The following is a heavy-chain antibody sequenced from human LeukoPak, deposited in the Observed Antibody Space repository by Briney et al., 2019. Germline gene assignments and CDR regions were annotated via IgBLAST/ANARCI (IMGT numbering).Heavy chain of an antibody. CDR1: GGSFSGYY. CDR3: VRYASGSPGAFDY. V-gene: IGHV4-34*01. Sequence: PSETLSLTCAVYGGSFSGYYWSWIRQPPGKGLEWIAEINHSGSTNYNPSLKSRVTISVDTSKNQFSLRLSSVTAADTAVYYCVRYASGSPGAFDYWGQGTLVTVSS. D-gene: IGHD5-12*01. CDR2: INHSGST. J-gene: IGHJ4*02.